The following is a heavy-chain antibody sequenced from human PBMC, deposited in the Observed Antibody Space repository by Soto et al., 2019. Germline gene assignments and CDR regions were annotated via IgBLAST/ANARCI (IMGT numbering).Heavy chain of an antibody. CDR1: GYTFTTYG. Sequence: ASVKVSCKASGYTFTTYGVSWVRQAPGQGLQWMGWISVYDGNTNYAQNFHGRVTMTTDTSTSTAYMELRSLRSDDTAVYYCARVTFYYGSGMGEYFDYWGQGTMVTVYS. V-gene: IGHV1-18*01. J-gene: IGHJ4*02. CDR3: ARVTFYYGSGMGEYFDY. D-gene: IGHD3-10*01. CDR2: ISVYDGNT.